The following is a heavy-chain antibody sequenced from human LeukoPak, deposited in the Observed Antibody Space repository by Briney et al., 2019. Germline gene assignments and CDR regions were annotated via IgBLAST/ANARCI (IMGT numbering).Heavy chain of an antibody. CDR2: IRSSGDYI. Sequence: GGSLRLSCAASGFPFSDYSMNWVRQAPGKGLEWVSSIRSSGDYIYSADSVKGPFTISRDNAKNSLYLQMTNLSAEDTAVYFCVRDLVRGVHPVFYFDLWGRGTLVTVSS. V-gene: IGHV3-21*01. CDR3: VRDLVRGVHPVFYFDL. J-gene: IGHJ2*01. D-gene: IGHD3-10*01. CDR1: GFPFSDYS.